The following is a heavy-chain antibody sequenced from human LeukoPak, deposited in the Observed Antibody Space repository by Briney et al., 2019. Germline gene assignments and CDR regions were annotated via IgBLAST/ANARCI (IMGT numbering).Heavy chain of an antibody. Sequence: SETLSLTCTVSSGSISSCYWNWIRQPPGKGLEWIGYIFYSGSTNFNPSLKSRVTTSLDTSKSQFSLKVRYVTAADTAVYYCARGLNDSWTGENYWGQGTLVTVSS. CDR1: SGSISSCY. J-gene: IGHJ4*02. CDR3: ARGLNDSWTGENY. CDR2: IFYSGST. D-gene: IGHD3-3*01. V-gene: IGHV4-59*12.